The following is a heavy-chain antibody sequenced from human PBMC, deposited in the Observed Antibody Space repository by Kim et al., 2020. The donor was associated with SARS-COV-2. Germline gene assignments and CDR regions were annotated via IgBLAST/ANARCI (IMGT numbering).Heavy chain of an antibody. CDR1: GFTFSTYA. V-gene: IGHV3-23*01. CDR2: INGGGRDT. D-gene: IGHD2-15*01. Sequence: GGSLRLSCAASGFTFSTYAMNWVRRAPGKGLEWVSTINGGGRDTFYADSVKGRFTISRDNSRNTLYLQMNSLRAEDAAVYYCAKARYLSTVVTGFDYWGQGTLLIV. J-gene: IGHJ4*02. CDR3: AKARYLSTVVTGFDY.